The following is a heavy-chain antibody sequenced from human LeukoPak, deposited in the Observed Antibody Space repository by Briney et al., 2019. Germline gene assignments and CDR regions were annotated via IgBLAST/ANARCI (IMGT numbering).Heavy chain of an antibody. D-gene: IGHD6-19*01. J-gene: IGHJ5*02. CDR3: ARTQQWLATGGWYWFDT. Sequence: GGSLRLSCAASGFTFSNYPIHWVRQAPGKGLEFVSSIHSNGISTYYGNSVKGRFTVSRDDSKNTVYLQMGSLREEDMAVYYCARTQQWLATGGWYWFDTWGQGTLVTVSS. V-gene: IGHV3-64*01. CDR2: IHSNGIST. CDR1: GFTFSNYP.